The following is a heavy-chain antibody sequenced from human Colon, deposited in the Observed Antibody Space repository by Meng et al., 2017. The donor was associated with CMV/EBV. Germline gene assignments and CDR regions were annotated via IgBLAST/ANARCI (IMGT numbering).Heavy chain of an antibody. J-gene: IGHJ4*02. CDR1: GFTFGDYG. D-gene: IGHD3-3*01. CDR3: TREGGGFLEWLFSDY. CDR2: VRSKVHGWTT. V-gene: IGHV3-49*04. Sequence: GGSLRLSCETSGFTFGDYGLSWVRQAPGKGLEWVGVVRSKVHGWTTSYAASVKGRFTISRDDSKSIAYLQINSLKIEDTAVYYCTREGGGFLEWLFSDYWGQGTQVTVSS.